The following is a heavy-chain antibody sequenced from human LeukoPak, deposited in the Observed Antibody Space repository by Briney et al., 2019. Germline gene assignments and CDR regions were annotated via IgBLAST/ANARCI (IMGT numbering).Heavy chain of an antibody. CDR1: GFTFSSYA. CDR2: ISGRGSST. V-gene: IGHV3-23*01. J-gene: IGHJ6*02. D-gene: IGHD3-9*01. Sequence: GGSLRLSCSASGFTFSSYAMTWVRQAPGKRLEWVATISGRGSSTYYADSVKGRFTISRDNAKHSLYLQMNSLRAEDTASYYCAKEMYYDILTGYPQYTMDVWGQGTTVTVSS. CDR3: AKEMYYDILTGYPQYTMDV.